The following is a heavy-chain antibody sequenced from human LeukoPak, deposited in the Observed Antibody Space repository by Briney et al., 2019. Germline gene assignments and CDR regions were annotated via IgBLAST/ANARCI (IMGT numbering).Heavy chain of an antibody. CDR2: IYYSGST. CDR1: GGSISSYY. J-gene: IGHJ5*02. Sequence: ASETLSLTCTVSGGSISSYYWSWIRQPPGKGLEWIGYIYYSGSTNYNPSLKSRVTISVDTSKNQFSLKLSSVTAADTAVYYCARDRPTNHWGQGTLVTVSS. V-gene: IGHV4-59*01. CDR3: ARDRPTNH. D-gene: IGHD1-1*01.